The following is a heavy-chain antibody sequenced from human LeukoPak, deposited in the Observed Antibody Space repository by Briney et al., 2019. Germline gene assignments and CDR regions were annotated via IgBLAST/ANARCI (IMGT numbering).Heavy chain of an antibody. CDR2: ISWNSDSI. CDR1: GFTFDDYA. J-gene: IGHJ6*02. CDR3: AREYSSSPTYGMDV. V-gene: IGHV3-9*01. Sequence: GGSLRLSCAASGFTFDDYAIHWVRQAPGKGLEWVSGISWNSDSIGYADSVKGRFTVSRDNAKNSLYLQMNNLRAEDTALYYCAREYSSSPTYGMDVWGQGTTVTVSS. D-gene: IGHD6-13*01.